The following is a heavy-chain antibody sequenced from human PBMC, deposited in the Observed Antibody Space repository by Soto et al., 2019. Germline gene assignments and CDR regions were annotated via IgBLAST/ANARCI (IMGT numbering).Heavy chain of an antibody. Sequence: SETLSLTCTVSGGSVTGGGFCWSWIRQHPGEGLEFIGYMCYSGSTNYNPSLKSRVAISIDTSKNQFSLTLTFVTAADTAVYYCASRDYGYTFNIWGQGTMVTVSS. CDR2: MCYSGST. CDR3: ASRDYGYTFNI. CDR1: GGSVTGGGFC. J-gene: IGHJ3*02. V-gene: IGHV4-31*03. D-gene: IGHD4-17*01.